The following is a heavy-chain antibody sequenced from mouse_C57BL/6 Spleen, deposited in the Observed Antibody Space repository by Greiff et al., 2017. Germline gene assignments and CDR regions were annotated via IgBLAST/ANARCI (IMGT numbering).Heavy chain of an antibody. CDR1: GYTFTSYW. J-gene: IGHJ2*01. V-gene: IGHV1-72*01. Sequence: VQLQQPGAELVKPGASVTLSCKASGYTFTSYWVHWVKQWPGRGLEWIGRIDPNSGGTKYTEKFKSKATLTVDKPSSTAYMQLSSLTSEASVVYYCARKGDANYFDYWGQGTTLTVSS. CDR3: ARKGDANYFDY. CDR2: IDPNSGGT.